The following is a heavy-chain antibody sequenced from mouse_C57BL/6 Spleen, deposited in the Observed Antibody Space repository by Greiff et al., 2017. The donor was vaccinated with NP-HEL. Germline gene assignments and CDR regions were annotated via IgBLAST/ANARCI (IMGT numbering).Heavy chain of an antibody. J-gene: IGHJ1*03. CDR3: ARRYYGSNWYFDV. Sequence: EVKLQQSGPELVKPGASVKISCKASGYTFTDYYMNWVKQSHGKSLEWIGDINPNNGGTSYNQKFKGKATLTVDKSSSTAYMELRSLTSEDSAVYYCARRYYGSNWYFDVWGTGTTVTVSS. V-gene: IGHV1-26*01. D-gene: IGHD1-1*01. CDR2: INPNNGGT. CDR1: GYTFTDYY.